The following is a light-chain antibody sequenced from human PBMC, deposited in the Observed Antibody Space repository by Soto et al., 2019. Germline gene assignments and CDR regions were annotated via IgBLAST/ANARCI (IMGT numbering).Light chain of an antibody. CDR2: SSN. V-gene: IGLV1-44*01. CDR3: AAWDDSLNGQV. J-gene: IGLJ2*01. Sequence: QAVVTQPPSASGTPGQRVTISCSGSSSNIGSNTVNWYQQLPGTAPKLLIYSSNQRPSGVPDRFSGSKSGTSASLAISGLQSEDEAEYYCAAWDDSLNGQVFGGGTKLTVL. CDR1: SSNIGSNT.